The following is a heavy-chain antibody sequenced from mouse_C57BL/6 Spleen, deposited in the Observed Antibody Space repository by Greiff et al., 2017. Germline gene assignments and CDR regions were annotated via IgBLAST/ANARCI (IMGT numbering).Heavy chain of an antibody. J-gene: IGHJ1*03. CDR1: GYTFTSYT. CDR2: INPSSGYT. D-gene: IGHD1-1*01. V-gene: IGHV1-4*01. Sequence: VQLQQSGAELARPGASVKMSCKASGYTFTSYTMHWVKQRPGQGLEWIGYINPSSGYTKYNQKFKDKATLTADKSSSTAYMRLSSLTSEDSAVYYCLYYGSSYGYFDVWGTGTTVTVSS. CDR3: LYYGSSYGYFDV.